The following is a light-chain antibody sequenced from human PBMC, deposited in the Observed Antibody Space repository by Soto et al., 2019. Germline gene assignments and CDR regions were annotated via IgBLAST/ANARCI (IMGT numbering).Light chain of an antibody. J-gene: IGLJ1*01. V-gene: IGLV2-14*01. CDR3: SSFTSSSTRV. CDR1: SSDVGAYNY. Sequence: QSALTQSASVSGSPGQSITISCTGTSSDVGAYNYVSWYQQHPGKAPKLTIYDVSNRPSGVSNRFSGSKSGNTASLTISALQAEDEADYYCSSFTSSSTRVFGTGIKVT. CDR2: DVS.